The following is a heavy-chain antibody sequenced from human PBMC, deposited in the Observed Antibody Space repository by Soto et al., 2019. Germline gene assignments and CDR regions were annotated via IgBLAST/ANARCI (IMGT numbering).Heavy chain of an antibody. V-gene: IGHV4-38-2*01. CDR1: GYSISSGYY. J-gene: IGHJ4*02. D-gene: IGHD6-13*01. CDR3: VRVAGSASWYETDS. Sequence: SETLSLTCAVSGYSISSGYYWGWIRQPPGKGLEWLGTTYYGASFYYNPSLRSRITILLDASTNQLSLKLSSVTAADTAVYFCVRVAGSASWYETDSWGQGILVTVSS. CDR2: TYYGASF.